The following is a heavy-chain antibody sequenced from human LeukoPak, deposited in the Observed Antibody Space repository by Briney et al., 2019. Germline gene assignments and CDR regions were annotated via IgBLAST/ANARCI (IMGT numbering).Heavy chain of an antibody. CDR2: IQQDGSEK. CDR3: VRLRYTYGKNFDC. V-gene: IGHV3-7*01. J-gene: IGHJ4*02. CDR1: GFTFKGYW. Sequence: TGGSLRLSCAASGFTFKGYWMSWVRQAPGKGLEWVANIQQDGSEKKYADSVKGRFTISRDNAKNSLYLQMDSLRAEDTAVYYCVRLRYTYGKNFDCWGQGTLVTVSS. D-gene: IGHD5-18*01.